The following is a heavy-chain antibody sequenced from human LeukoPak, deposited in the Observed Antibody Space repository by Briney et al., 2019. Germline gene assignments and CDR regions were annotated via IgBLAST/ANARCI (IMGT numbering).Heavy chain of an antibody. CDR1: GYTFTGYY. CDR3: AGQYCSSTSRQSLFDY. J-gene: IGHJ4*02. V-gene: IGHV1-2*02. D-gene: IGHD2-2*01. Sequence: ASVKVSCKASGYTFTGYYMHWVRQAPGQGLEWMGWINPNSGGTNYAQKFQGRVTMTRDTSISTAYMELSRLRSDDTAVYYCAGQYCSSTSRQSLFDYWGQGTLVTVSS. CDR2: INPNSGGT.